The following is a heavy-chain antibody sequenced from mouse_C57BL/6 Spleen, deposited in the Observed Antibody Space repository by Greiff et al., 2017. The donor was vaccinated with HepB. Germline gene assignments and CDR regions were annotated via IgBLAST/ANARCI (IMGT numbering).Heavy chain of an antibody. Sequence: EVKLQESGPELVKPGASVKIPCKASGYTFTDYNMDWVKQSHGKSLEWIGDINPNNGGTIYNQKFKGKATLTVDKSSSTAYMELRSLTSEDTAVYYCARGTGGFAYWGQGTLVTVSA. V-gene: IGHV1-18*01. CDR1: GYTFTDYN. CDR3: ARGTGGFAY. J-gene: IGHJ3*01. D-gene: IGHD4-1*01. CDR2: INPNNGGT.